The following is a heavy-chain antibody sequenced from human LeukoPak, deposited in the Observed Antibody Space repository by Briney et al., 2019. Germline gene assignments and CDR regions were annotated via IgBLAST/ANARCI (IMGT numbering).Heavy chain of an antibody. CDR2: INHSGST. CDR3: ARPRGYSYAVRRDAFDI. J-gene: IGHJ3*02. V-gene: IGHV4-39*07. Sequence: SETLSLTCTVSGGSISSSSYYWSWIRQPPGKGLEWIGEINHSGSTNYNPSLKSRVTISVDTSKNQFSLKLSSVTAADTAVYYCARPRGYSYAVRRDAFDIWGQGTMVTVSS. CDR1: GGSISSSSYY. D-gene: IGHD5-18*01.